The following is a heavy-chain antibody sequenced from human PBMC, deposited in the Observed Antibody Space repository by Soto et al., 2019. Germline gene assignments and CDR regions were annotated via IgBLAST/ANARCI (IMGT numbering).Heavy chain of an antibody. CDR3: ASELPGYSSGWYAY. J-gene: IGHJ4*02. V-gene: IGHV1-69*13. Sequence: SVKVSCKASGGTFSSYAISWVRQAPGQGLEWMGGIIPIFGTANYAQKFQGRVTITADESTSTAYMELSSLRSEDTAVYYCASELPGYSSGWYAYWGQGTLVTVSS. CDR2: IIPIFGTA. CDR1: GGTFSSYA. D-gene: IGHD6-19*01.